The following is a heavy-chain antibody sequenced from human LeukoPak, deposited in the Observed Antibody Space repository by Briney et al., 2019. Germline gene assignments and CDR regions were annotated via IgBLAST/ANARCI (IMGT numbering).Heavy chain of an antibody. D-gene: IGHD6-6*01. Sequence: SETLSLTCTVSGGSISSSSYYWGWIRQPPGKGLEWIGSIYYSGSTYYNPALKSRVTISVDKSKNQFSLKLSSVTAADTAVYYCARRNEYSSSGFDYWGQGTLVTVSS. CDR1: GGSISSSSYY. V-gene: IGHV4-39*01. CDR2: IYYSGST. CDR3: ARRNEYSSSGFDY. J-gene: IGHJ4*02.